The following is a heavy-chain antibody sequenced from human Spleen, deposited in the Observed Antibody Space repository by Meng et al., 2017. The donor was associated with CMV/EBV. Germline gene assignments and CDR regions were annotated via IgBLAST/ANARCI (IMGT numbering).Heavy chain of an antibody. Sequence: ASVKVSCKASGYTFTSYYMFWVRQAPGQGLEWMGTINPSGGSTTHAQKFQGRVTMTRDTSTSTVYMELSSLRSEDTALYYYAREIKQQLPRVVGYWGQGTLVTVSS. D-gene: IGHD6-13*01. J-gene: IGHJ4*02. CDR3: AREIKQQLPRVVGY. CDR1: GYTFTSYY. CDR2: INPSGGST. V-gene: IGHV1-46*01.